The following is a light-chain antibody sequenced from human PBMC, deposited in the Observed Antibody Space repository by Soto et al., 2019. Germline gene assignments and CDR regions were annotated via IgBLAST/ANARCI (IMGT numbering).Light chain of an antibody. Sequence: EIVLTQSPGTLSLSPGERATLSCWASQSVSFSYLAWYQQKPGQAPRLLLYGASSRAAGIPNRFSGSGSGTDFTLTISRLEPEDFAVYYCQQYGSSPGTFGQGTKLEIK. CDR2: GAS. J-gene: IGKJ2*01. V-gene: IGKV3-20*01. CDR3: QQYGSSPGT. CDR1: QSVSFSY.